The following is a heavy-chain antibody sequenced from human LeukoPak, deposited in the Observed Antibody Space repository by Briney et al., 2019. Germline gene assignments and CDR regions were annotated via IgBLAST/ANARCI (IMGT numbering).Heavy chain of an antibody. Sequence: GGSLRLSCAASGFTFSSYSMNSVRQAPGKGLEWVSSISSSSSYIYYADSVKGRFTISRDNAKNSLYLQMNSLRAEDTAVYYCARVGSSWYPIPYWGQGTLVTVSS. CDR3: ARVGSSWYPIPY. D-gene: IGHD6-13*01. CDR2: ISSSSSYI. V-gene: IGHV3-21*01. CDR1: GFTFSSYS. J-gene: IGHJ4*02.